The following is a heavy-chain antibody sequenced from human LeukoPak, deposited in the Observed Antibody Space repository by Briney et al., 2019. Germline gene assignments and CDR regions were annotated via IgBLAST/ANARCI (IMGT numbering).Heavy chain of an antibody. CDR1: GGTFSSYA. Sequence: SVKVSCKASGGTFSSYAISWVRQAPGQGLEWMGGIIPIFGTANYAQKFQGRVTITADESTSTAYMELGSLRSEDTAVYYCARGATIFGVVIQLAYWGQGTLVTVSS. CDR2: IIPIFGTA. V-gene: IGHV1-69*13. J-gene: IGHJ4*02. D-gene: IGHD3-3*01. CDR3: ARGATIFGVVIQLAY.